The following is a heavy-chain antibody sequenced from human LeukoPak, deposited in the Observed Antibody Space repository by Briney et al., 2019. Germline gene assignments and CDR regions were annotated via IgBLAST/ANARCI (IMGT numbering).Heavy chain of an antibody. CDR2: IYTSGST. V-gene: IGHV4-61*02. Sequence: PSETLSLTCTVSGGSISSGSYYWSWIRQPAGKGLEWIGRIYTSGSTNYNPSLKSRVTISVDTSKNQFSLKLSSVTAADTAVYYCARDDSSPYYYYMDVWGKGTTVTVSS. CDR1: GGSISSGSYY. J-gene: IGHJ6*03. D-gene: IGHD6-13*01. CDR3: ARDDSSPYYYYMDV.